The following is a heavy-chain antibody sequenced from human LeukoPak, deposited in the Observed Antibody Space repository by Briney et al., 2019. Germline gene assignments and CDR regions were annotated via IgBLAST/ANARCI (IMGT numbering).Heavy chain of an antibody. CDR2: IYHSGST. J-gene: IGHJ3*02. Sequence: SETLSLTCSVSGGSINSDYWNWIRQPPGKGLEWIGHIYHSGSTNYNPSLKSRVTISIDKSKKRFSLKLISVTAADTAIYYCARVGGMTTINNAAFDIWGQGTMVTVSS. V-gene: IGHV4-59*01. CDR1: GGSINSDY. CDR3: ARVGGMTTINNAAFDI. D-gene: IGHD4-4*01.